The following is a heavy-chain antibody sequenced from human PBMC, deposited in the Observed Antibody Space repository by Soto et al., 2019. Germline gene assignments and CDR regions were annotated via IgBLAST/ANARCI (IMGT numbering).Heavy chain of an antibody. V-gene: IGHV4-30-4*01. CDR2: ISYSGTT. J-gene: IGHJ4*02. D-gene: IGHD3-16*02. CDR1: GGSITSGDYY. CDR3: ARTNYDYIWGSYRFDY. Sequence: SETLSLTCTVSGGSITSGDYYWSWIRRPPGKGLEWIGYISYSGTTYYNPSLKSRVTISADTSKHKFSLKLTSVTAADTAVYYCARTNYDYIWGSYRFDYWGQGTLGSVSS.